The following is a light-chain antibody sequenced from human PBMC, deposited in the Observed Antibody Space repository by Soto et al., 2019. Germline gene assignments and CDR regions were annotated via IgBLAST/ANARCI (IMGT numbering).Light chain of an antibody. CDR1: SSDVGGYNY. V-gene: IGLV2-14*01. CDR3: SSYTSSSTFYV. CDR2: DVS. J-gene: IGLJ1*01. Sequence: QSALTQPASVSGSPGQSITISCTVTSSDVGGYNYVSWYQLHPGKAPKLMIYDVSNRPSGVSNRFSGSKSGNTASLTISGLQAEDEADYYCSSYTSSSTFYVFGTGTKVTVL.